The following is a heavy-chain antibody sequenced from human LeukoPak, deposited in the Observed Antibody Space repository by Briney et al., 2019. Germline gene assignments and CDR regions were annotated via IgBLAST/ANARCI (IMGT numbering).Heavy chain of an antibody. J-gene: IGHJ4*02. CDR3: AREWQEGFDY. V-gene: IGHV3-21*01. D-gene: IGHD5-12*01. CDR2: IGSSSSSI. CDR1: GFTFSTYS. Sequence: HGGSLRLSCAASGFTFSTYSMNWVRQAPGKGLEWVSSIGSSSSSIYYADSVKGRFTISRDNAKNSLYLQMNSLRAEDTAVYYCAREWQEGFDYWGQGTLVTVSS.